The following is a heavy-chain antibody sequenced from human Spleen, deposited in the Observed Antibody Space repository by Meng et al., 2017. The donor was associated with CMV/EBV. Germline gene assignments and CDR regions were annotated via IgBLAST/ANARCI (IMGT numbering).Heavy chain of an antibody. V-gene: IGHV1-69*05. D-gene: IGHD3-10*01. CDR3: ARAFRGFVRDYGMDV. CDR2: IIPIFGTT. J-gene: IGHJ6*02. CDR1: GGTFSYYA. Sequence: SVNVSCKASGGTFSYYAVSWVRQAPGQGLEWMGGIIPIFGTTNYAQKFQGRITITTDESTSTASMEVSSLRSEDTAVYYCARAFRGFVRDYGMDVWGQGTTVTVSS.